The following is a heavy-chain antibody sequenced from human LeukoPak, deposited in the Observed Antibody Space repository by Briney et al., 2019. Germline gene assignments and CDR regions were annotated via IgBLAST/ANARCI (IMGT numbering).Heavy chain of an antibody. CDR2: IYYSGST. CDR1: GGSISSYY. Sequence: SETLSLTCTVSGGSISSYYWSWIRQPPGKGLEWIGYIYYSGSTNYNPSLKSRVTISVDTSKNQFSPKLSSVTAADTAVYYCARAVAVASYYYYMDVWGKGTTVTVSS. V-gene: IGHV4-59*01. J-gene: IGHJ6*03. CDR3: ARAVAVASYYYYMDV. D-gene: IGHD6-19*01.